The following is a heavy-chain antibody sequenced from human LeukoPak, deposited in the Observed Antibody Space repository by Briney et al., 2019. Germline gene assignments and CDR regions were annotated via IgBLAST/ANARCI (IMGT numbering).Heavy chain of an antibody. Sequence: GGSLRLSCAASGFTFSSCGMHWVRQAPGKGLEWVAVISYDGSNKYYADSVKGRFTISRDNSKNTLYLQMNSLRAEDTAVYYCARDSGTYYYDSSAPDYWGQGTLVTVSS. D-gene: IGHD3-22*01. CDR1: GFTFSSCG. V-gene: IGHV3-30*03. CDR3: ARDSGTYYYDSSAPDY. J-gene: IGHJ4*02. CDR2: ISYDGSNK.